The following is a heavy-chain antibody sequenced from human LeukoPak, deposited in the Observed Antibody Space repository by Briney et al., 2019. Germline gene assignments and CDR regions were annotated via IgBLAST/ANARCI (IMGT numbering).Heavy chain of an antibody. D-gene: IGHD3-10*01. Sequence: GGSLRLSCAASGFTFSSYAVIWVRQAPGKGLEWVSAISGSGGSTYYADSVKGRFTISRDNSKNTLYLQMNSLRAEDTAVYYCAKDLFSRGLHTNYYYMDVWGKGTTVTVSS. J-gene: IGHJ6*03. V-gene: IGHV3-23*01. CDR2: ISGSGGST. CDR1: GFTFSSYA. CDR3: AKDLFSRGLHTNYYYMDV.